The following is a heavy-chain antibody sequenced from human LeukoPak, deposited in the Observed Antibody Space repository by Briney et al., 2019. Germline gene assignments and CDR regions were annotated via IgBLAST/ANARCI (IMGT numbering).Heavy chain of an antibody. J-gene: IGHJ4*02. D-gene: IGHD2-15*01. CDR2: IYHSGST. V-gene: IGHV4-30-2*01. CDR1: GGSISSGGYY. CDR3: ARPVCSGGSCYFDY. Sequence: SQTLSLTCTVSGGSISSGGYYWSWIRQPPGKGLEWIGYIYHSGSTYYNPSLKNRVTISVDTSKNQFSLKLSSVTAADTAVYYCARPVCSGGSCYFDYWGQGTLVTVSS.